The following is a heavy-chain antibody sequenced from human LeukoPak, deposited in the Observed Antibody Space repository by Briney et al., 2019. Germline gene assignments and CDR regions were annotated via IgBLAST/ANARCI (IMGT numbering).Heavy chain of an antibody. CDR1: GYTFTFYY. CDR3: AREGYCSGATCYSFDY. V-gene: IGHV1-46*01. J-gene: IGHJ4*02. CDR2: INPSGDNT. Sequence: ASVKVSCKASGYTFTFYYIYWVRQAPVQGLEWMGIINPSGDNTSYAQKFQGRVTMTRDMSTSTVYMELSSLRSEDTAVYFCAREGYCSGATCYSFDYWGQGTLVTVSS. D-gene: IGHD2-15*01.